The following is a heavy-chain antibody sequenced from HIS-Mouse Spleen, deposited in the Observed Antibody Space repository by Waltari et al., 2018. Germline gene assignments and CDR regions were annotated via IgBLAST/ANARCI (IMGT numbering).Heavy chain of an antibody. CDR1: GGSISSSSYY. J-gene: IGHJ2*01. Sequence: QLQLQESGPGLVKPSETLSLTCTAPGGSISSSSYYWGWIRQPPGKGLEWLGSIYYRGSTYYNPSLKMRVTISVDTSKNQFSLKLSSVTAADTAVYYCAREIPYSSSWYDWYFDLWGRGTLVTVSS. V-gene: IGHV4-39*07. CDR2: IYYRGST. D-gene: IGHD6-13*01. CDR3: AREIPYSSSWYDWYFDL.